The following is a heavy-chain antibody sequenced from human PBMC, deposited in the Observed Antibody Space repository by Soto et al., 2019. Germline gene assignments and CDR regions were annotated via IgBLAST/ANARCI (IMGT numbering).Heavy chain of an antibody. V-gene: IGHV3-30-3*01. Sequence: GGSLRLSCAASGFTFSSYAMHWVRQAPGEGLEWVAVISYDGSNKYYADSVKGRFTISRDNSKNTLYLQMNSLRAEDTAVYYCARGELTQQLVPFLEPLYYYYGMDVWGQGTTVTVSS. D-gene: IGHD6-13*01. CDR2: ISYDGSNK. CDR3: ARGELTQQLVPFLEPLYYYYGMDV. J-gene: IGHJ6*02. CDR1: GFTFSSYA.